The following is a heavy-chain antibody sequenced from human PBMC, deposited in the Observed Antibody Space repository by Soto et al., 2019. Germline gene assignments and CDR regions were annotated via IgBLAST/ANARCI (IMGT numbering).Heavy chain of an antibody. D-gene: IGHD3-10*01. CDR3: ARDRDYYGSGSYYPDDGSYSGMDV. J-gene: IGHJ6*02. CDR2: INAGNGNT. CDR1: GYTLTSYA. V-gene: IGHV1-3*01. Sequence: ASVKVSCKASGYTLTSYAMHWVRQAPGQRLEWMGWINAGNGNTKYSQKFQGRVTITRDTSASTAYMELSSLRSEDTAVYYCARDRDYYGSGSYYPDDGSYSGMDVWGQGTTVTVSS.